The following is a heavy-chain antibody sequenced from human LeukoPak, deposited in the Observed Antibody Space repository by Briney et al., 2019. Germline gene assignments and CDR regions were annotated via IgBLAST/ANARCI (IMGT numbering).Heavy chain of an antibody. CDR3: ASVDYGSGSYLSY. J-gene: IGHJ4*02. Sequence: SQTLSLTCTVSGGSISSGGYYWSWLRQHPGTGLEWLGYIYYSGSTYYNPSLKSRVTISVDTSKNQFSLKLSSVTAADTAVYYCASVDYGSGSYLSYWGQGTLVTVSS. CDR1: GGSISSGGYY. CDR2: IYYSGST. V-gene: IGHV4-31*03. D-gene: IGHD3-10*01.